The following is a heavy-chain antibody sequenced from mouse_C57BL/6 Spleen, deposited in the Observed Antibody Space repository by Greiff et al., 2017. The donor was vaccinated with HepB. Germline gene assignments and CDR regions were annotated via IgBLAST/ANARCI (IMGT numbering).Heavy chain of an antibody. CDR2: ISYDGSN. Sequence: EVQRVESGPGLVKPSQSLSLTCSVTGYSITSGYYWNWIRQFPGNKLEWMGYISYDGSNNYNPSLKNRISITRDTSKNQFFLKLNSVTTEDTATYYCARVDYDYYWYFDVWGTGTTVTVSS. J-gene: IGHJ1*03. V-gene: IGHV3-6*01. CDR3: ARVDYDYYWYFDV. CDR1: GYSITSGYY. D-gene: IGHD2-4*01.